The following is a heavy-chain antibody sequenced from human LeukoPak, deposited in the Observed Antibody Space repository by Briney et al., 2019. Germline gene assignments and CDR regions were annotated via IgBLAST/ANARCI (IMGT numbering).Heavy chain of an antibody. V-gene: IGHV3-74*01. CDR3: ARVVSGYPHFDY. Sequence: GGSLRLSCAASGFTFSSYWMHWVRQAPGKGLVWVSRINSDGSSTSYADSVKGRFTISRDNAKNTLYLQMNSLRAEDTAVYYCARVVSGYPHFDYWGQGTLVTVSS. D-gene: IGHD3-22*01. J-gene: IGHJ4*02. CDR2: INSDGSST. CDR1: GFTFSSYW.